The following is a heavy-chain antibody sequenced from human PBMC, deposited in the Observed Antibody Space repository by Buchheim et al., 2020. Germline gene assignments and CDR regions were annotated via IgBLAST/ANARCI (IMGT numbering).Heavy chain of an antibody. Sequence: QVQLQESGPGLVKPSGTLSLTCAVSGASIISTNWWSWVRQSPGKGLEWIGEIYHSGSTVFNPSLRSRVTISVDKTKKQFSLKVNSVTAADTAVYFCARLPRAAAEFDYWGQGTL. D-gene: IGHD6-13*01. CDR3: ARLPRAAAEFDY. V-gene: IGHV4-4*02. CDR2: IYHSGST. J-gene: IGHJ4*02. CDR1: GASIISTNW.